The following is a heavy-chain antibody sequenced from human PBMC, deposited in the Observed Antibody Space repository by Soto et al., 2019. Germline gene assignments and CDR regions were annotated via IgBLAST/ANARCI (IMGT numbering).Heavy chain of an antibody. CDR3: ARGPILPGATSWLDP. D-gene: IGHD1-1*01. CDR2: IIPMTGTP. J-gene: IGHJ5*02. V-gene: IGHV1-69*01. Sequence: QVQLVQSGAEVKTPGSSVEVSCKASGGIFSSFSITWVRQVPGHGLEWMGGIIPMTGTPNYAEKFQGRLTLTADASTRTAYWVLSSLKSEDTAVYYCARGPILPGATSWLDPWGQGTVVFVSS. CDR1: GGIFSSFS.